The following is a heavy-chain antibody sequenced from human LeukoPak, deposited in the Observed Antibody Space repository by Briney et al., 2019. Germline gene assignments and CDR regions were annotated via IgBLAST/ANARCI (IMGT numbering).Heavy chain of an antibody. CDR2: ISSNGGST. CDR1: GFTFSSYA. J-gene: IGHJ3*02. D-gene: IGHD4-17*01. CDR3: ARDRDYGDYHDAFDI. Sequence: PGGSLRLSCAASGFTFSSYAMHWVRQAPGKGLEYVSAISSNGGSTYYADSVKGRFTISRDNSKNTLYLQMDSLRAEDMAVYYCARDRDYGDYHDAFDIWGQGTVATVSS. V-gene: IGHV3-64*02.